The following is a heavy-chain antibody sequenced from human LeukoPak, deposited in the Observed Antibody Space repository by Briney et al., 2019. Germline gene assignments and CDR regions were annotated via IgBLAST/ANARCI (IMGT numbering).Heavy chain of an antibody. V-gene: IGHV5-51*01. CDR1: GYIFGNYW. CDR3: ARQGYGSGYFDY. Sequence: GESLKISCKVSGYIFGNYWIGWVRQMPGKGLEWMGIIYPGDSDTRHSPSFQGQVTISADKSISTAYLQWSSLKASDTAMYYCARQGYGSGYFDYWGQGTLVIVSS. D-gene: IGHD3-10*01. CDR2: IYPGDSDT. J-gene: IGHJ4*02.